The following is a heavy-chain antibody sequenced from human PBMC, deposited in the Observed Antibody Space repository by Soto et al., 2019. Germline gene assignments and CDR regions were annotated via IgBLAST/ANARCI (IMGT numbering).Heavy chain of an antibody. Sequence: VQLVQSGAEVKKPGSSVKVSCKASGGTFSRYSISWVRQAPGQGLEWMGEIIRIAGTPDYAQRFQGRATITADGSTSAVYMELNSLRFEDTAVYYCARSLTNAEYFEHWGQGTLVIVSS. CDR3: ARSLTNAEYFEH. CDR2: IIRIAGTP. J-gene: IGHJ1*01. CDR1: GGTFSRYS. V-gene: IGHV1-69*12.